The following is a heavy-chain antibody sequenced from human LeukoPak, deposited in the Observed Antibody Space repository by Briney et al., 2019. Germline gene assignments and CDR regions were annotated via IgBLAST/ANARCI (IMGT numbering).Heavy chain of an antibody. CDR3: ARVLRAAGLDY. D-gene: IGHD6-13*01. V-gene: IGHV4-59*12. CDR1: GGSFSNYY. CDR2: IYNSGSI. J-gene: IGHJ4*02. Sequence: SETLSLTCTVSGGSFSNYYWSWIRQPPGKGLEWIGNIYNSGSIYTNPSPKSRVDISIDTSKNQFSLRLRSVTAANTAVYYCARVLRAAGLDYWGQGTLVTVSS.